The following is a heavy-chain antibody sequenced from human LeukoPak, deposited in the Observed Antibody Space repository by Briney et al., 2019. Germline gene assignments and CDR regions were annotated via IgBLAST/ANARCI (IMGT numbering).Heavy chain of an antibody. J-gene: IGHJ3*02. D-gene: IGHD6-13*01. V-gene: IGHV4-59*01. CDR3: ARDLAAARHDAFDI. Sequence: SETLSLTCTVSGGSISSYYWSGIRQPPGKGLEWIGYIYYSGSTNYTPSLKSRVTISVDTSKNQFSLKLSSVTAADTAVYYCARDLAAARHDAFDIWGQGTMVTVSS. CDR2: IYYSGST. CDR1: GGSISSYY.